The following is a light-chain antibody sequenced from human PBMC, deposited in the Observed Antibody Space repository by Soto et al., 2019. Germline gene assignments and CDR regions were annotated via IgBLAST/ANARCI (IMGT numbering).Light chain of an antibody. CDR2: EAS. CDR3: QQYEIYPLT. J-gene: IGKJ4*01. V-gene: IGKV1-5*03. CDR1: QKIKTW. Sequence: IQMTQSPSTLSASVGDRVTITCRASQKIKTWVAWYQQRPGKAPQRLIYEASSLEPGVPSRFGGSGSGTDFTLTISSLQPDDFATYYCQQYEIYPLTFGGGTHVE.